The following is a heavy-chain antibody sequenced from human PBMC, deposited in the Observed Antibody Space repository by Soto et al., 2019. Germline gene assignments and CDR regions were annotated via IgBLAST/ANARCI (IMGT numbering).Heavy chain of an antibody. CDR1: GYTFTGYY. V-gene: IGHV1-2*02. J-gene: IGHJ3*02. CDR3: ARRLVVVGRGAFDI. CDR2: INPNSGGA. D-gene: IGHD2-15*01. Sequence: ASVKVSCKASGYTFTGYYMHWVRQAPGQGLEWMGWINPNSGGANYAQKFQGRVTMTRDTSISTAYMEPSRLRSDDTAVYYCARRLVVVGRGAFDIWGQGTMVTVSS.